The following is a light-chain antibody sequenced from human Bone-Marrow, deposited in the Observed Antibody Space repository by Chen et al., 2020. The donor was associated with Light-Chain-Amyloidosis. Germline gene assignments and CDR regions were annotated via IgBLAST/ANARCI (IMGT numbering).Light chain of an antibody. CDR1: QGIGND. CDR2: GAS. V-gene: IGKV1-6*01. CDR3: LRDFRSPLT. J-gene: IGKJ2*01. Sequence: AIQMTQSPSSLSASVGDRVTITCRASQGIGNDLGWYQQRPGKAPKRLIYGASSLQSGVPSRFSGSGAGPAFTTTISSLQHEDFGAKDCLRDFRSPLTFGQGPKVEIK.